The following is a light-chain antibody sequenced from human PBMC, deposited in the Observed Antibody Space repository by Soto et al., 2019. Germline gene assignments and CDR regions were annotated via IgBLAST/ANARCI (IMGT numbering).Light chain of an antibody. CDR1: SSDVGGYNY. CDR2: EVS. V-gene: IGLV2-14*01. CDR3: SSYTSSSTLV. J-gene: IGLJ1*01. Sequence: QSALTQPASVSGSPGQSITISCTGTSSDVGGYNYVSWYQQHPGKAPKLMIYEVSNRPSGVSNRFSGSKSGNTASLTISGLQAEDDAHYYCSSYTSSSTLVFGTGTKVTVL.